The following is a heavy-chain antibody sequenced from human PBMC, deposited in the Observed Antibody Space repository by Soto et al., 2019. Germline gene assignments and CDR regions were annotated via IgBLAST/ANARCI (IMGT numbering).Heavy chain of an antibody. CDR3: ARGGPTWDYFDY. J-gene: IGHJ4*02. Sequence: GGSLRLSCAASGLTVSNAYMAWVRQAPGMGLEWVSYISSSGSTIYYADSVKGRFTISRDNAKNSLYLQMNSLRAEDTAVYYCARGGPTWDYFDYWGQGTLVTVS. V-gene: IGHV3-11*01. CDR1: GLTVSNAY. CDR2: ISSSGSTI. D-gene: IGHD1-26*01.